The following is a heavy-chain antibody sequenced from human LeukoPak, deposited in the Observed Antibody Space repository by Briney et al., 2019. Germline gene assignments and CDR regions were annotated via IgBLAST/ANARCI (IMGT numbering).Heavy chain of an antibody. J-gene: IGHJ4*02. Sequence: ASVKVSFKASGYTFTGYYMHWVRQAPGQGLEWMGWINPNSGGTNYAQKFQGRVTMTRDTSISTAYMELSRLRSDDTAVYYCARDRGGSPYSSSWPGYYFDYWGQGTLVTVSS. V-gene: IGHV1-2*02. CDR1: GYTFTGYY. CDR3: ARDRGGSPYSSSWPGYYFDY. CDR2: INPNSGGT. D-gene: IGHD6-13*01.